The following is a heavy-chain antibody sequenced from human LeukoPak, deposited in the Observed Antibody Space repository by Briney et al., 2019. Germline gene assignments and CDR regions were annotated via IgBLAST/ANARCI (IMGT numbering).Heavy chain of an antibody. CDR2: ISYDGSNK. D-gene: IGHD3-3*01. J-gene: IGHJ4*02. Sequence: PGGSLRLSCAASGFTFSSYAMHGVRQAPGKGLEWVAGISYDGSNKYYADSVKGRFTISRDNSKNTLYLQMNSLRAEDTAVYYCATQRYKDFWSGYDLGYFDYWGQGTLVTVSS. CDR3: ATQRYKDFWSGYDLGYFDY. CDR1: GFTFSSYA. V-gene: IGHV3-30-3*01.